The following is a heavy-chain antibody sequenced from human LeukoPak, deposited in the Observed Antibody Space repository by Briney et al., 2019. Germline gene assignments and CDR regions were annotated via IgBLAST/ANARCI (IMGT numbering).Heavy chain of an antibody. CDR1: GFTFSSYG. D-gene: IGHD3-22*01. CDR2: ISHDGSNK. V-gene: IGHV3-30*19. J-gene: IGHJ4*02. Sequence: GGSLRLSCAASGFTFSSYGMHWVRQAPGKGLEWVAVISHDGSNKYYADSVKGRFTISRDNSRNTLYLQMNSLRAEDTAVYYCARAAGTMIVVAPIDNWGQGTLVTVSS. CDR3: ARAAGTMIVVAPIDN.